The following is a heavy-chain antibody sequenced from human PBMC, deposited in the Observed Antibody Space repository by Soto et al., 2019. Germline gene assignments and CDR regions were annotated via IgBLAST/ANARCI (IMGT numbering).Heavy chain of an antibody. CDR3: ARGQSPGLRFLEWFGDQYYYYYYMDV. D-gene: IGHD3-3*01. CDR1: GYTFTSYD. V-gene: IGHV1-8*01. CDR2: MNPNSGNT. Sequence: GASVKVSCKASGYTFTSYDINWVRQATGQGLEWMGRMNPNSGNTGYAQKYKGRVTMTRNTYISTAYMEKSRLRSEDTAVYYYARGQSPGLRFLEWFGDQYYYYYYMDVWGKGTTVTVSS. J-gene: IGHJ6*03.